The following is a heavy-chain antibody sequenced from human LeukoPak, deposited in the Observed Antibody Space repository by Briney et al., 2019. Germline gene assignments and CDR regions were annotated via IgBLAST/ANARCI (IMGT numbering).Heavy chain of an antibody. V-gene: IGHV4-38-2*02. J-gene: IGHJ2*01. CDR3: ARDPVEQPYWFFDL. CDR2: IHHSGST. CDR1: GYFISSGYY. D-gene: IGHD1/OR15-1a*01. Sequence: SETLSLTCTVSGYFISSGYYWGWIRQPPGKGLQWIGSIHHSGSTYYNPSLKSRVTISVDTSKNQFSLKLSSVTAADTAVYYCARDPVEQPYWFFDLWGRGTLVTVSS.